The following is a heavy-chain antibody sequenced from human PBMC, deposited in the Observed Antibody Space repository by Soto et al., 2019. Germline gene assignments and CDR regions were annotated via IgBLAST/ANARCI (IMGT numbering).Heavy chain of an antibody. D-gene: IGHD3-3*01. CDR3: ARDGGDYDFWSGYSAHYFDY. J-gene: IGHJ4*02. CDR1: GYTFTSYG. Sequence: ASVKVSCKASGYTFTSYGISWVRQAPGQGLEWMGWISAYHGNTNYAQKLQGRVTMTTDTSTSTAYMELRSLRSDDTAGYYCARDGGDYDFWSGYSAHYFDYWGQGTLVTVPS. V-gene: IGHV1-18*04. CDR2: ISAYHGNT.